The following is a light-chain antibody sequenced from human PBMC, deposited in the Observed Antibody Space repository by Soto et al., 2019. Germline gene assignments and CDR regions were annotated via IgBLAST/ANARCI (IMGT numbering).Light chain of an antibody. V-gene: IGLV2-14*01. J-gene: IGLJ1*01. CDR1: SSDVGGYNY. Sequence: QSVLTQPASVSGSPGQSITISCTGTSSDVGGYNYVSWYQQHPGKAPKLMIYEVSNRPSGVSNRFSGSKSGNTASQTISGLQAEDEADYYCSSYTSSSTLVFGTGTKSPS. CDR3: SSYTSSSTLV. CDR2: EVS.